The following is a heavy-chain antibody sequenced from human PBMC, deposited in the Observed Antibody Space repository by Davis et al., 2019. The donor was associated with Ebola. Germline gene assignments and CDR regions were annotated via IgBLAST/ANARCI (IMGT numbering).Heavy chain of an antibody. D-gene: IGHD5-12*01. V-gene: IGHV3-53*04. Sequence: GESLKISCAASGFTFSNYWMHWVRQAPGKGLVWVSVIYSGGSTYYADSVKGRFTISRHSSENTVFLQMNSLRPDDTAVYYCARDPPQSGGYVWGQGTLVTVSS. CDR1: GFTFSNYW. CDR2: IYSGGST. CDR3: ARDPPQSGGYV. J-gene: IGHJ4*02.